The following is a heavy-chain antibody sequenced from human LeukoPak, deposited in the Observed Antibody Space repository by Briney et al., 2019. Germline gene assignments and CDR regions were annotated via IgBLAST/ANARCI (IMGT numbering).Heavy chain of an antibody. D-gene: IGHD6-19*01. CDR2: IQYDGTKK. CDR3: AKDFETVAGGVIRDFDY. J-gene: IGHJ4*02. Sequence: GGSLRLSCAASGFTFSTYGMRWVRQAPGKGLEWVAFIQYDGTKKYYADSVQGRFSISRDNSKNTLYMQMNSLRAEDTAVYYCAKDFETVAGGVIRDFDYWGQGTLVTVSS. V-gene: IGHV3-30*02. CDR1: GFTFSTYG.